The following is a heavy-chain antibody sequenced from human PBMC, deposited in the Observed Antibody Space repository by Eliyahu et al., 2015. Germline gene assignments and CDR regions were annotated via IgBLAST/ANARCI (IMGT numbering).Heavy chain of an antibody. CDR1: GFXFSSYS. Sequence: EVQLVESGGGLVEPGGSLRLSCTASGFXFSSYSMTWVRQAPGQGPEWVTSIDYSSFYIYYAASVRGRFTAPRDNTKNSLYLQMNSLSVDDTAMYYCTRGCSGAGCSTRHIDHWGQGTLVSVSS. J-gene: IGHJ4*02. D-gene: IGHD2-2*02. V-gene: IGHV3-21*02. CDR2: IDYSSFYI. CDR3: TRGCSGAGCSTRHIDH.